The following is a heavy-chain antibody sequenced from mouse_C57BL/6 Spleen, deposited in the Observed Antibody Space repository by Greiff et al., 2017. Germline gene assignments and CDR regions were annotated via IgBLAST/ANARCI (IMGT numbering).Heavy chain of an antibody. CDR3: TRWAITTVVATRYFDV. CDR1: GYTFTDYE. V-gene: IGHV1-15*01. D-gene: IGHD1-1*01. CDR2: IDPETGGT. J-gene: IGHJ1*03. Sequence: VKLVESGAELVRPGASVTLSCKASGYTFTDYEMHWVKQTPVHGLEWIGAIDPETGGTAYNQKFKGKAILTADKSSSTAYMELRSLTSEDSAVYYCTRWAITTVVATRYFDVWGTGTTVTVSS.